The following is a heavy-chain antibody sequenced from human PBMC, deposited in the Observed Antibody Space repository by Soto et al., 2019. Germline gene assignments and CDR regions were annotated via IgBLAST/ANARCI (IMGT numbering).Heavy chain of an antibody. CDR1: GFTFYSYA. Sequence: GGSLRLSCAASGFTFYSYAMTWVRQAPGKALEWVSTISGRGDSTYYADSVKGRFSISRDNYKNTVSLQMNSLRAENTAVYFCARVWERTVTTRNYFYGIDVWGRGTTVTSP. J-gene: IGHJ6*02. V-gene: IGHV3-23*01. CDR3: ARVWERTVTTRNYFYGIDV. D-gene: IGHD4-17*01. CDR2: ISGRGDST.